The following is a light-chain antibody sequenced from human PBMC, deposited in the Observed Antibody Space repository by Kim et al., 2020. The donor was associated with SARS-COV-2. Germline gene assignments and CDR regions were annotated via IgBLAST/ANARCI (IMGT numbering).Light chain of an antibody. CDR2: GAS. CDR1: QSVSSI. J-gene: IGKJ4*01. Sequence: EIVMTQSPATLSVSQGERATLSCRASQSVSSILAWYQQKPGQAPRLLIYGASTRATGIPGRFSGSGSGTEFTLTISSLQSEDFAVYYCQQYSHWPLTFGGGTKVDIK. CDR3: QQYSHWPLT. V-gene: IGKV3-15*01.